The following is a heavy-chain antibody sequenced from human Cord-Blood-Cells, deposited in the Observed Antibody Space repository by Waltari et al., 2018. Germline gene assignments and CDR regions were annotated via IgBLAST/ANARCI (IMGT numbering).Heavy chain of an antibody. Sequence: QVQLVQSGAEVKKPGASVKVSCKASGYTFTSYDINWVRQATGQGLEWMGWMNPNRGNTGYEQKFQGRVTITRNTSISTAYMELSSLRSEDTAVYYWARGPYGSGSYYNYWGQGTLVTVSS. CDR2: MNPNRGNT. D-gene: IGHD3-10*01. CDR1: GYTFTSYD. J-gene: IGHJ4*02. V-gene: IGHV1-8*03. CDR3: ARGPYGSGSYYNY.